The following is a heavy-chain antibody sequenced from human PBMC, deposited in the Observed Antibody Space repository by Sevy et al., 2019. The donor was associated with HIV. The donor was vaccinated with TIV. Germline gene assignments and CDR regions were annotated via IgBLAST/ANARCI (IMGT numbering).Heavy chain of an antibody. CDR2: ISGSGGST. Sequence: GGSLRLSCAASGFTFSSYAMSWVRQAPGKGLEWVSAISGSGGSTYYADSVKGRFIISRDNSKNTLYLQMNSLRAEDTAVYYCAKVDIVVVVAATTRFGDSTGRYFDYWGQGTLVTVSS. V-gene: IGHV3-23*01. CDR1: GFTFSSYA. CDR3: AKVDIVVVVAATTRFGDSTGRYFDY. D-gene: IGHD2-15*01. J-gene: IGHJ4*02.